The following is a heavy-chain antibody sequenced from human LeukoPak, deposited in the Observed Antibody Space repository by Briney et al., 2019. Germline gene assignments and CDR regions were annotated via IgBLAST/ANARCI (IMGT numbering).Heavy chain of an antibody. CDR3: ARSPYYYYYYMDV. J-gene: IGHJ6*03. Sequence: SGTLSLTCAVYGGSFSGYYWSWIRQPPGKGLEWIGEINHSGSTNYNPSLKSRVTISVDTSKNQFSLKLSSVTAADTAVYYCARSPYYYYYYMDVWGKGTTVTVSS. CDR2: INHSGST. V-gene: IGHV4-34*01. CDR1: GGSFSGYY.